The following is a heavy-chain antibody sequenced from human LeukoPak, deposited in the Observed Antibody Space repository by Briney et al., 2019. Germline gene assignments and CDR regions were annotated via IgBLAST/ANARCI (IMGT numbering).Heavy chain of an antibody. CDR1: GGSISSYY. Sequence: PETLSLTCTVSGGSISSYYWSWIRQPAGRGLEWIGRIYTSGSTNYNPSLKSRVTMSVDTSKDQFSLKLSSVTAADTAVYYCARELSSGYYLAFDIWGQGTMVTVSS. CDR2: IYTSGST. J-gene: IGHJ3*02. D-gene: IGHD3-22*01. V-gene: IGHV4-4*07. CDR3: ARELSSGYYLAFDI.